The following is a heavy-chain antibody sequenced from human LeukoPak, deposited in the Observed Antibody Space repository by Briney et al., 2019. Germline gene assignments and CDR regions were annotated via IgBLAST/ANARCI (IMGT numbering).Heavy chain of an antibody. V-gene: IGHV3-74*01. J-gene: IGHJ4*02. Sequence: GGSLRLSCAASGFSFSTSWMHWVRQAPGKGLVWVSLINGDASRTIYADSVKGRFTISRDNAKNTLYLQMNSLRADDTAVYYCARHDYAGNSGDYWGQGTLVTVSS. CDR1: GFSFSTSW. D-gene: IGHD4-23*01. CDR2: INGDASRT. CDR3: ARHDYAGNSGDY.